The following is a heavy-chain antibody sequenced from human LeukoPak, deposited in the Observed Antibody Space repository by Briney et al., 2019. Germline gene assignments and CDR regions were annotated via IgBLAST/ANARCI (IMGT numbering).Heavy chain of an antibody. CDR1: GFTFSDWT. J-gene: IGHJ3*01. CDR2: ISGSGEIS. V-gene: IGHV3-23*01. D-gene: IGHD2-2*01. CDR3: AKDKPGPPYCSMSNCFGAFDV. Sequence: GGSLRLSCAASGFTFSDWTMSWVRQAPGKGQEWVSVISGSGEISYYADSVKGRFTISRDNSRNIMFLQMNNLRAGDTARYYCAKDKPGPPYCSMSNCFGAFDVWGQGTMVTVSS.